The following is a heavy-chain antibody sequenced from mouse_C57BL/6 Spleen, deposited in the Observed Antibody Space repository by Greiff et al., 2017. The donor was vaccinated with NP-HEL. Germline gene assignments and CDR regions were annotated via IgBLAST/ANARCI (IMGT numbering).Heavy chain of an antibody. D-gene: IGHD1-1*01. CDR3: ARHTAYEYFDV. CDR1: GFTFSDYG. CDR2: ISNLAYSI. J-gene: IGHJ1*03. Sequence: VQLKESGGGLVQPGGSLKLSCAASGFTFSDYGMAWVRQAPRKGPEWVAFISNLAYSIYYADTVTGRFTISRENAKNTLYLEMSSLRSEDTAMYYCARHTAYEYFDVWGTGTTVTVSS. V-gene: IGHV5-15*01.